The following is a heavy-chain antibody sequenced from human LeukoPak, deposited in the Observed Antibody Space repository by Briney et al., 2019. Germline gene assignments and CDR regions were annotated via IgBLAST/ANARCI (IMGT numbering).Heavy chain of an antibody. CDR3: ARSVGSERDFDY. Sequence: SETLSLTCTVSGGSISSYHWTWIRQPAGKGLEWIGRIYTSGGTNYNPSLKSRVTMSVDTSKNQSSLKLSSVTAADTAVYYCARSVGSERDFDYWGQGTLVTVSS. J-gene: IGHJ4*02. V-gene: IGHV4-4*07. CDR2: IYTSGGT. D-gene: IGHD1-26*01. CDR1: GGSISSYH.